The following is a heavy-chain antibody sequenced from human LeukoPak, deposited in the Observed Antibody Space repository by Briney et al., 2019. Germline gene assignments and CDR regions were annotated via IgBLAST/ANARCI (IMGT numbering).Heavy chain of an antibody. V-gene: IGHV3-21*01. Sequence: GGSLRLSCAASGFTFSSYSMNWVRQAPGKRLEWVSSISSTSSYIYYADSVKGRFTISRDNAKDSLFLQLNSLRAEDTAMYYCARVEAVAGNWGGLDPWGQGTLVTVSS. J-gene: IGHJ5*02. CDR3: ARVEAVAGNWGGLDP. D-gene: IGHD6-19*01. CDR2: ISSTSSYI. CDR1: GFTFSSYS.